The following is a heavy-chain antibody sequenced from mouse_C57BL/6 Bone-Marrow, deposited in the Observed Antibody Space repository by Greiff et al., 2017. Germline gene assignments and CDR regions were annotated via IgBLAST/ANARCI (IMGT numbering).Heavy chain of an antibody. V-gene: IGHV1-42*01. Sequence: VQLQQSGPELVKPGASVTISCKASGYSFTGYYMNWVKQSPEKSLEWIGEINPSTGGTTYNQKFKAKATLTVDKSSSTAYMQLKSLTSEDSAVYYCARCSSYWYFDVWGTGTTVTVSS. D-gene: IGHD1-1*01. CDR2: INPSTGGT. J-gene: IGHJ1*03. CDR1: GYSFTGYY. CDR3: ARCSSYWYFDV.